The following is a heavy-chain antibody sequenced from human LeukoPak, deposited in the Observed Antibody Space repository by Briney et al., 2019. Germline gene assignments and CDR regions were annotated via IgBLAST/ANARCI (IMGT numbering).Heavy chain of an antibody. J-gene: IGHJ4*02. Sequence: GGSLRLSCVASGFTFSSYWMTWVRQAPGKGLEWVANIKTDGSQIYYVDSVKGRFIISRDNAKNSLYLQMNNLRAEDTDVYYCARDGTYYDILTGTGYFDYWGQGTLVTVSS. D-gene: IGHD3-9*01. V-gene: IGHV3-7*01. CDR1: GFTFSSYW. CDR2: IKTDGSQI. CDR3: ARDGTYYDILTGTGYFDY.